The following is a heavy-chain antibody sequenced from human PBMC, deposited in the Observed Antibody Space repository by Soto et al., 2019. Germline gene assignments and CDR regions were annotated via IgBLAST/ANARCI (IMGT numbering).Heavy chain of an antibody. CDR2: IWYDGSNK. CDR1: GFTFSSYG. V-gene: IGHV3-33*01. D-gene: IGHD3-16*02. Sequence: QVQLVESGGGVVQPGRSPRLSCAASGFTFSSYGMHWVRQAPGKGLEWVAVIWYDGSNKYYADSVKGRFTISRDNSKNTLYLQMNSLRAEDTAVYYCARDFKLSRIDYWGQGTLVTVSS. J-gene: IGHJ4*02. CDR3: ARDFKLSRIDY.